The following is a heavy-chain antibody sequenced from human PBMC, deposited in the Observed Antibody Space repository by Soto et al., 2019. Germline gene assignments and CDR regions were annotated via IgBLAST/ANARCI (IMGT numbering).Heavy chain of an antibody. CDR1: GGSISSAY. CDR3: ARDLWGYCGTDCYPLDV. J-gene: IGHJ6*02. V-gene: IGHV4-59*01. CDR2: MYKTGST. D-gene: IGHD2-21*02. Sequence: ASETLCLTCTVSGGSISSAYGSWIRQPPGKGLEWIGYMYKTGSTVYNPSLKSRVTISVDTSKNQFYLKVNSVTAADTAVYYCARDLWGYCGTDCYPLDVWGQGTTVTVS.